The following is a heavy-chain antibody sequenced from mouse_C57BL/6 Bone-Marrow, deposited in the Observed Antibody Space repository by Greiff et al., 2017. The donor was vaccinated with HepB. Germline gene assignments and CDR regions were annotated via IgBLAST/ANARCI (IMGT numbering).Heavy chain of an antibody. CDR1: GYTFTSYW. J-gene: IGHJ3*01. CDR2: IDPSDSYT. CDR3: ARSGPSVPWFAY. V-gene: IGHV1-59*01. Sequence: QVQLQQPGAELVRPGTSVKLSCKASGYTFTSYWMHWVKQRPGQGLEWIGVIDPSDSYTNYNQKFKGKATLTVDTSSSTAYMQLSSLTSENSAVYYCARSGPSVPWFAYWGQGTLVTVSA.